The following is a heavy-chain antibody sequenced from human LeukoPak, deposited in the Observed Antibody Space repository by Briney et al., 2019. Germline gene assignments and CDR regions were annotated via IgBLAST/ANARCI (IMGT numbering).Heavy chain of an antibody. CDR1: GFTFDDYA. Sequence: PGRSLRLSCAASGFTFDDYAMHWVRQAPGKGLEWVSGISWNSGSIGYADPVKGRFTISRDNGKNSLYLQMNSLRAEDTALYYCAKATSPYSSSSIDYWGQGTLVTVSS. J-gene: IGHJ4*02. CDR2: ISWNSGSI. D-gene: IGHD6-6*01. V-gene: IGHV3-9*01. CDR3: AKATSPYSSSSIDY.